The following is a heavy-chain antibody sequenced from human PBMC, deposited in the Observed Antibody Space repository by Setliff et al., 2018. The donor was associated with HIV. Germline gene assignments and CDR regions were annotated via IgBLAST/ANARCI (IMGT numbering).Heavy chain of an antibody. V-gene: IGHV3-7*01. CDR3: ARDMWYHSSVDNY. J-gene: IGHJ4*02. CDR2: IKQDGSEK. Sequence: GGSLRLSCAASGFTFSNYAMSWVRQAPGKGLEWVANIKQDGSEKYYVDSVKGRFTISRDNAKNSLYLQMNSLRAEDMAVYYCARDMWYHSSVDNYWGQGTQVTVSS. D-gene: IGHD3-22*01. CDR1: GFTFSNYA.